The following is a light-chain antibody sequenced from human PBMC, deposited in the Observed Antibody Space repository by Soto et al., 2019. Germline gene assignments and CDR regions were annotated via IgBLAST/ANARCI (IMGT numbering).Light chain of an antibody. CDR2: EVT. Sequence: QSALTQPPSASGSLGQSVTISCTGTSSDVGGFDYVSWYQQHPGKAPKLMIYEVTKRPSGVPDRFSGSKSGNTASLTVSGLQAEDEADYYCSSFEASNNLLFGGGTKLTVL. J-gene: IGLJ2*01. CDR3: SSFEASNNLL. V-gene: IGLV2-8*01. CDR1: SSDVGGFDY.